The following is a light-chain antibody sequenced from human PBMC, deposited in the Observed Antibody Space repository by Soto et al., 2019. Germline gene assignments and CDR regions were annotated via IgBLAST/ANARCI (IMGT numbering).Light chain of an antibody. J-gene: IGLJ3*02. V-gene: IGLV2-8*01. Sequence: QSALTQPPSASGSPGQSVTISCTGTSSDVGGYDYVSWYQQHPGKAPKLMIYEVNQRPSGVPDRFSGSKSGNTVSLTVSGLQAEDEADYYCSSYGGSNNLVFGGGTKVTVL. CDR3: SSYGGSNNLV. CDR1: SSDVGGYDY. CDR2: EVN.